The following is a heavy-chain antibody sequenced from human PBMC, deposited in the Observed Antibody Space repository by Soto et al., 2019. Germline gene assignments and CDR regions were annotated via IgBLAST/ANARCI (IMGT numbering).Heavy chain of an antibody. CDR1: GGTFSSYA. D-gene: IGHD3-3*01. CDR3: ARARFRNYDFWSGYGYYFDY. Sequence: QVQLVQSGAEVKKPGSSVKVSCKASGGTFSSYAISWVRQAPGQGLEWMGGIIPIFGTANYAQKFQGRVTITADEYTSTAYMELSSLRSEDTAVYYCARARFRNYDFWSGYGYYFDYWGQGTLVTVSS. J-gene: IGHJ4*02. V-gene: IGHV1-69*01. CDR2: IIPIFGTA.